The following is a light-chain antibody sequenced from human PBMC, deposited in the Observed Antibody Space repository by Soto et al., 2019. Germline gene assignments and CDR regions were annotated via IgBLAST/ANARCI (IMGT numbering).Light chain of an antibody. Sequence: QSVLTQPPSASGTPGQRVTISCSGSSSNIGSNYVYWYQQLPGTAPKLLIYRNNQRPSGVPDRFSGSKSGTSASLAISGLWSEDEADYYCAAWDDSLSAVVFGGGTKVTVL. V-gene: IGLV1-47*03. CDR3: AAWDDSLSAVV. J-gene: IGLJ2*01. CDR2: RNN. CDR1: SSNIGSNY.